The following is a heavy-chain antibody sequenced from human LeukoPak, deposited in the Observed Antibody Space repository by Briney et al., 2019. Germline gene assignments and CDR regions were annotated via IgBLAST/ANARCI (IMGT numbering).Heavy chain of an antibody. V-gene: IGHV3-23*01. CDR3: ARETTLTTSLFDL. CDR2: ISGGAGST. D-gene: IGHD4-11*01. J-gene: IGHJ4*02. Sequence: GGSLRLSCVASGFTLNSYAMTWVRQAPGKGLEWVSAISGGAGSTYYADSVKGRFTISRDNSKNTLYLQMNSLRADDTAVYYCARETTLTTSLFDLWGQGTLVTVSS. CDR1: GFTLNSYA.